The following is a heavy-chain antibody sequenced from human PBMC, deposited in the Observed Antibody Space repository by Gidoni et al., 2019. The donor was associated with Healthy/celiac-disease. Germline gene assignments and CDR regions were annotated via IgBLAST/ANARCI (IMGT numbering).Heavy chain of an antibody. J-gene: IGHJ4*02. V-gene: IGHV3-33*01. CDR1: GFTFSSYG. CDR3: ARAPYGDYVGFLDY. Sequence: QVQLVESGGGVVQPGRSLSLSCAASGFTFSSYGMHWVRQAPGKGLEWVAVIWYDGSNKYYADSVKGRFTISRDNSKNTLYLQMNSLRAEDTAVYYCARAPYGDYVGFLDYWGQGTLVTVSS. CDR2: IWYDGSNK. D-gene: IGHD4-17*01.